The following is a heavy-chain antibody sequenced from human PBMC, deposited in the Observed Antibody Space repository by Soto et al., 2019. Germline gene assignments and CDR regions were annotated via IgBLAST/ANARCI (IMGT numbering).Heavy chain of an antibody. CDR3: AKDQEGSGSHWLGYNYYGLDV. Sequence: PGGSLRLSCAASGFTISAYYMRWISQAPGRGLEWVSYISSVGTTTYYADSVKGRFTISMDKAKNSLYVQMTSLRAEDTAVYFCAKDQEGSGSHWLGYNYYGLDVWGQGTTVTVSS. CDR1: GFTISAYY. CDR2: ISSVGTTT. J-gene: IGHJ6*02. V-gene: IGHV3-11*01. D-gene: IGHD3-10*01.